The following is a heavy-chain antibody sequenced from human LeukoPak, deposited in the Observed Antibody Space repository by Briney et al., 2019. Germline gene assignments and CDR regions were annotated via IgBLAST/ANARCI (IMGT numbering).Heavy chain of an antibody. D-gene: IGHD3-9*01. CDR1: GYTFTSYG. CDR3: ARDGPVFSEPHVDY. V-gene: IGHV1-18*04. J-gene: IGHJ4*02. Sequence: ASVKVSCKASGYTFTSYGISWVRQPPGQGLEWMGWISAYNGNTNYAQKLQGRVTMTTDTSTSTAYMELRSLRSDDTAVYYCARDGPVFSEPHVDYWGQGTLVTVSS. CDR2: ISAYNGNT.